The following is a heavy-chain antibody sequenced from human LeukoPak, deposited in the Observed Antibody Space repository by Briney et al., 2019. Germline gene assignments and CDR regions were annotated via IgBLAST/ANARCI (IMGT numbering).Heavy chain of an antibody. V-gene: IGHV3-33*03. CDR2: IWYDGSNK. CDR3: ASHRVVRGVFDP. J-gene: IGHJ5*02. CDR1: GFTFSSYG. Sequence: GGSLRLSCAASGFTFSSYGMHWVRQAPGKGLEWVAVIWYDGSNKYYADSVKGRFTISRDNAKNTLYLQMNSLRAEDTAVYYCASHRVVRGVFDPWGQGTLVTVSS. D-gene: IGHD3-10*01.